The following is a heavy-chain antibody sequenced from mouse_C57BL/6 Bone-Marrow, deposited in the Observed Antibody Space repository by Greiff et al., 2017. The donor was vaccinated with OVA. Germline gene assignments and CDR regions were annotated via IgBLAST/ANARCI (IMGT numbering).Heavy chain of an antibody. J-gene: IGHJ3*01. CDR2: IRNKANGYTT. V-gene: IGHV7-3*01. CDR1: GFTFTDYY. CDR3: ARDDLLLRVAWFAY. Sequence: EVKLEESGGGLVQPGGSLSLSCAASGFTFTDYYMSWVRQPPGKALEWLGFIRNKANGYTTEYSASVKGRFTISRDNSQSILYLQMNALRAEDSATYYRARDDLLLRVAWFAYWGQGTLVTVSA. D-gene: IGHD1-1*01.